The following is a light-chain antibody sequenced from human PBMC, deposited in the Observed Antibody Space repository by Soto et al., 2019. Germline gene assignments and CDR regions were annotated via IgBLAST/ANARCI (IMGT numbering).Light chain of an antibody. V-gene: IGKV3-20*01. CDR2: GTS. CDR1: QSVPRSY. CDR3: QQYYSTSAT. Sequence: IVLTQSPGTLSLTQGERATLSCRASQSVPRSYLAWYQQKPGQAPRLLIYGTSSRATGIPDRFSGSGSGTDFTLTISGLQAEDVAVYYCQQYYSTSATFGQGTMVDIK. J-gene: IGKJ1*01.